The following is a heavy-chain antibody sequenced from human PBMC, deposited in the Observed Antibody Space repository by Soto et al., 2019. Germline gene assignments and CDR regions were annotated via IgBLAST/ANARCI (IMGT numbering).Heavy chain of an antibody. V-gene: IGHV4-34*01. J-gene: IGHJ5*02. CDR3: ARAPRQHIAAAGTGWFDP. CDR1: GGSFSGYY. CDR2: INHSGST. D-gene: IGHD6-13*01. Sequence: SETLSLTCAVYGGSFSGYYWSWIRQPPGKGLEWIGEINHSGSTNYNPSLKSRVTISVDTSKNQFSLKLSSVTAADTAVYYCARAPRQHIAAAGTGWFDPWGQGTLVTVSS.